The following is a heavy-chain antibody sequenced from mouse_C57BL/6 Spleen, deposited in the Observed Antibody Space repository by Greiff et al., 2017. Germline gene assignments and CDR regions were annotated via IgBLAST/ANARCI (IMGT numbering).Heavy chain of an antibody. V-gene: IGHV1-80*01. CDR1: GYAFSSYW. Sequence: LVESGAELVKPGASVKISCKASGYAFSSYWMNWVKQRPGKGLEWIGQIYPGDGDTKYNGKFKGKATLTADKSSSTAYMELRSLTSEDSAVYFCARENYASRGLDYWGQGTSDTVSS. D-gene: IGHD1-1*01. J-gene: IGHJ4*01. CDR3: ARENYASRGLDY. CDR2: IYPGDGDT.